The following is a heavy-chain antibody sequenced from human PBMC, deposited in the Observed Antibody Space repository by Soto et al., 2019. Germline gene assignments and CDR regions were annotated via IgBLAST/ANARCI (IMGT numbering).Heavy chain of an antibody. Sequence: EVQLLESGGGLVQPGGSLRLSCAASGFTFSSYAMSWVRQAPGKGLEWVSAISGSGGSTYYADSVKGRFTISRDNAKNSLYLQMNSLRAEDTATYYCARVHYYDSSGFYLWGQGTLVTVSS. CDR1: GFTFSSYA. V-gene: IGHV3-23*01. CDR3: ARVHYYDSSGFYL. J-gene: IGHJ4*02. D-gene: IGHD3-22*01. CDR2: ISGSGGST.